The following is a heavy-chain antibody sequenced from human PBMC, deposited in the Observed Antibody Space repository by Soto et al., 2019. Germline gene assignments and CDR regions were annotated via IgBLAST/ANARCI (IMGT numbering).Heavy chain of an antibody. Sequence: QVQLVQSGAEVKKPGSSVKVSCKASGGTFSSYAISWVRQAPGQGLEWMGGIIPIFGTADYAQKFQGRVTITAEESPSTGYMARSSLRSEDMAVYYCASPTVGYYNGIGVWGQGTTVTVSS. CDR3: ASPTVGYYNGIGV. CDR2: IIPIFGTA. J-gene: IGHJ6*02. CDR1: GGTFSSYA. V-gene: IGHV1-69*12. D-gene: IGHD4-4*01.